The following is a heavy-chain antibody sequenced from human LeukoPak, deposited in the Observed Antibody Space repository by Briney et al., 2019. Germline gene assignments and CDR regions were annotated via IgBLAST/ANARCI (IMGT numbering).Heavy chain of an antibody. CDR3: ASPRGYSGYDGEDY. Sequence: GGSLRLSCAASGFTFNTYTMNWVRQAPGKGLEWVSSITASSTAIYSADSVKGRFTISRDNAKNFLYLQMNSLRAEDTAVYYCASPRGYSGYDGEDYWGQGTLVTVSS. D-gene: IGHD5-12*01. V-gene: IGHV3-21*01. J-gene: IGHJ4*02. CDR2: ITASSTAI. CDR1: GFTFNTYT.